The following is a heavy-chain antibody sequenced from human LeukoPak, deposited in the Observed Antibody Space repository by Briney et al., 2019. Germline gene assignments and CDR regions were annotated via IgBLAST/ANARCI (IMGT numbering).Heavy chain of an antibody. CDR2: ISGSGGST. Sequence: PGGSLRLSCAASGFTVSSNHMSWVRQAPGKGLEWVSAISGSGGSTYYADSVRGRFTISRDNSKNTLYLQMNSLRAEDTAVYYCAKNVVVVAAFDAFDIWGQGTMVTVSS. CDR1: GFTVSSNH. D-gene: IGHD2-15*01. J-gene: IGHJ3*02. CDR3: AKNVVVVAAFDAFDI. V-gene: IGHV3-23*01.